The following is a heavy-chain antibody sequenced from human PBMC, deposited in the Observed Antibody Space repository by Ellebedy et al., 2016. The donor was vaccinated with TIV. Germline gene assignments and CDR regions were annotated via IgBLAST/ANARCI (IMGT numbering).Heavy chain of an antibody. CDR1: GFIFSDYY. Sequence: PGGSLRLSCAASGFIFSDYYMNWVRQAPGKGLEWVANIKQDGSEKYYVGSVKGRFTISRDNAKNSLDLHMSSLTGEDTAVYYCSRGGAASGEGSGRWQYFQHWGQGALVIVSS. D-gene: IGHD5-24*01. CDR2: IKQDGSEK. J-gene: IGHJ1*01. CDR3: SRGGAASGEGSGRWQYFQH. V-gene: IGHV3-7*01.